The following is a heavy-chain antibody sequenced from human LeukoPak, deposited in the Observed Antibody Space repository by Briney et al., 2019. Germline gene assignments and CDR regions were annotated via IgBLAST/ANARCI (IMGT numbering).Heavy chain of an antibody. CDR1: GGSISSGGYS. CDR2: IYHSGST. D-gene: IGHD6-13*01. Sequence: PSETLSLTCAVSGGSISSGGYSWSWIRQPPGKGLEWIGYIYHSGSTYYNPSLKSRVTISVDRSKNQFSLKLSSVTAADTAVYYCARGPTPAYSSSWFPYFDYWGQGTLVTVSS. CDR3: ARGPTPAYSSSWFPYFDY. V-gene: IGHV4-30-2*01. J-gene: IGHJ4*02.